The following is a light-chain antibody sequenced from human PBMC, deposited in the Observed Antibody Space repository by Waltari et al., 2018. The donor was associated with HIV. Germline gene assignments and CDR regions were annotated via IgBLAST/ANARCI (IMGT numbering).Light chain of an antibody. V-gene: IGLV3-1*01. CDR1: HVGDKY. CDR3: QAWDTKNMV. J-gene: IGLJ2*01. Sequence: SFHLTQPPSVSVPPGQPATITCSGDHVGDKYVSWYQQRPGQAPILVISQDDQRPSGIPERFSASNSGNTATLAISASQSLDEADYDCQAWDTKNMVFGGGTKLT. CDR2: QDD.